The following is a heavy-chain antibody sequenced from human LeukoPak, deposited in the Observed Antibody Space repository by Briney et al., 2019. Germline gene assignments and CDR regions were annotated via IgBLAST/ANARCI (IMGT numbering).Heavy chain of an antibody. CDR3: ARDEPHSSPL. Sequence: LEWIGNIYHSGSTYYNPSLKSRVTISVDTSKNQFSLKLSSVTAADTAVYYCARDEPHSSPLWGQGTLVTVSS. J-gene: IGHJ4*02. CDR2: IYHSGST. D-gene: IGHD1-14*01. V-gene: IGHV4-30-2*05.